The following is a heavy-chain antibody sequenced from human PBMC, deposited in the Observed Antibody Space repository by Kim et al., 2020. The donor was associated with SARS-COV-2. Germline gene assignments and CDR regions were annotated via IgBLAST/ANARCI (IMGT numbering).Heavy chain of an antibody. V-gene: IGHV4-31*02. D-gene: IGHD4-17*01. J-gene: IGHJ4*02. CDR3: ARGGGDYNYFDY. Sequence: YYNPSLKSRVTISVDTSKNQCSLKLSSVTAADTAVYYCARGGGDYNYFDYWGQGTLVTVSS.